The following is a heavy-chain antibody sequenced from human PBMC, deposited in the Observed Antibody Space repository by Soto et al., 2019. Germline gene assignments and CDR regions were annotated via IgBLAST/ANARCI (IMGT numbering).Heavy chain of an antibody. J-gene: IGHJ4*02. Sequence: SETLSLTCTVSGGSISSYYWSWIRQPPGKGLEWIGYIYYSGSTNYNPSLKSRVTISVDTSKNQFSLKLSSVTAADTAVYYCAAGWYGAVDYWGQGTLVTVSS. CDR2: IYYSGST. CDR1: GGSISSYY. V-gene: IGHV4-59*01. D-gene: IGHD6-19*01. CDR3: AAGWYGAVDY.